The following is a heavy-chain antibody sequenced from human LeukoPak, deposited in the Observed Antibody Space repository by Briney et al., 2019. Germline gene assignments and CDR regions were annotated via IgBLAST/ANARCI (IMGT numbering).Heavy chain of an antibody. CDR3: ARDVNTMVRGNFDY. CDR2: ISSSGSTI. Sequence: GGSLRLSCAASGFTFSSYEMNWVRQAPGKGLEWVSYISSSGSTIYYADSVKGRFTISRDNAKNSLYLQMNSLRAEDTAVYYCARDVNTMVRGNFDYWGQGTLVTASS. J-gene: IGHJ4*02. CDR1: GFTFSSYE. D-gene: IGHD3-10*01. V-gene: IGHV3-48*03.